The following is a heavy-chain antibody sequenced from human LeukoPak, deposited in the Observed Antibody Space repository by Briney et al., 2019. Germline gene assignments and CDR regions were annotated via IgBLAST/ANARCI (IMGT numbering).Heavy chain of an antibody. D-gene: IGHD4-17*01. V-gene: IGHV3-48*01. J-gene: IGHJ4*02. Sequence: PGGSLRLSCAASGVTFSTYNMNWVRQAPGKGLEWVSYISSGSNTIYYADSVKGRFTISRDYAKNSLFLQMNSLRAEDTAVYYCAREIYGDYGFDYWGQGTLVTVSS. CDR1: GVTFSTYN. CDR2: ISSGSNTI. CDR3: AREIYGDYGFDY.